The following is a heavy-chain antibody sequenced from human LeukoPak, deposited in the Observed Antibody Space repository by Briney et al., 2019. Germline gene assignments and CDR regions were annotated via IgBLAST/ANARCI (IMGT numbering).Heavy chain of an antibody. CDR1: GGSISSYY. CDR2: IYTSGST. Sequence: SETLSLTCTVSGGSISSYYWSWIRQPAGKGLEWIGRIYTSGSTNYNPSLKSRVTMSVDTSKNQFSLKLSSVTAADTAVYYCARGGSGYYYVGYYYYYMDVWGKGTTVTISS. CDR3: ARGGSGYYYVGYYYYYMDV. V-gene: IGHV4-4*07. J-gene: IGHJ6*03. D-gene: IGHD3-22*01.